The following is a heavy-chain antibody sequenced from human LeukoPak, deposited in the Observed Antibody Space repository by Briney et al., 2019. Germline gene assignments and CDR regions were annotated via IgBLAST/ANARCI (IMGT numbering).Heavy chain of an antibody. Sequence: GGSLRLSCAASGFTFDDYAMHWVRQAPGKGLEWVSGISWNSGSIGYADSVKGRFTISRDNAKNSLYLQMNSLRAEDTAVYYCAREVGTVTTFFLEYYYYYYMDVWGKGTTVTVSS. D-gene: IGHD4-11*01. V-gene: IGHV3-9*01. CDR3: AREVGTVTTFFLEYYYYYYMDV. CDR2: ISWNSGSI. J-gene: IGHJ6*03. CDR1: GFTFDDYA.